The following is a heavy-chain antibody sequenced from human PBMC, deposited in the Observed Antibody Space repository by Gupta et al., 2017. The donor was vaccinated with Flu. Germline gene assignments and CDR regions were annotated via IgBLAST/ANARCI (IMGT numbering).Heavy chain of an antibody. CDR2: ITRNGDKT. J-gene: IGHJ4*02. Sequence: SSYAMSWVRQAPGKGLEWVSTITRNGDKTFYAASVKGRFTISRDNSKNTLYLQINGLRADDTADYYCAKDQAGGFYSEFDYWGQGTLVTVS. V-gene: IGHV3-23*01. CDR1: SSYA. CDR3: AKDQAGGFYSEFDY. D-gene: IGHD3-3*01.